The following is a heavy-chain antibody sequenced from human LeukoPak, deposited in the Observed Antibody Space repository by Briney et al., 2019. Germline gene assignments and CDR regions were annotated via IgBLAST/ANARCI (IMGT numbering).Heavy chain of an antibody. J-gene: IGHJ4*02. CDR2: IKSDGTEE. V-gene: IGHV3-7*01. D-gene: IGHD3-22*01. CDR3: AGGGGYLIDY. Sequence: GGSLRLSCTASGFTFSSYWMNWVRQVAGKELEWVAIIKSDGTEEYYLDSVKGRFTISRDNANNLLFLQMNNLRAEDTAVYYCAGGGGYLIDYWGQGTLVTVSS. CDR1: GFTFSSYW.